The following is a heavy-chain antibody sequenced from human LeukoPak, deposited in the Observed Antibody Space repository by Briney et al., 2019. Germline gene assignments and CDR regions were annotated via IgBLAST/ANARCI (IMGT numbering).Heavy chain of an antibody. Sequence: SETLSLTCTVSGVSISSYYWSWLRQPPGKGLEWIGYIYYSGSTNYNPSLKSRVTISVDTSKNQFSLKLGSVTAADTAVYYCARHITYYYDSSGYPDAFDIWGQETIVTVSS. CDR1: GVSISSYY. D-gene: IGHD3-22*01. CDR2: IYYSGST. V-gene: IGHV4-59*08. J-gene: IGHJ3*02. CDR3: ARHITYYYDSSGYPDAFDI.